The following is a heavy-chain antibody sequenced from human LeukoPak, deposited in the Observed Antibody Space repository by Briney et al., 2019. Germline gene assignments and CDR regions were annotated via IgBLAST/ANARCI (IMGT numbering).Heavy chain of an antibody. CDR1: PGSIGGYY. D-gene: IGHD2-21*01. J-gene: IGHJ4*02. Sequence: SETLSFTCSVSPGSIGGYYWSWFRQPPGQGLEWIEYVFYTGETDYNPSLRSRGTIFVDASKNQVSLRLTSVTAADTAVYYCARHAAGVELWFEFWGQGTQVTVS. CDR3: ARHAAGVELWFEF. CDR2: VFYTGET. V-gene: IGHV4-59*08.